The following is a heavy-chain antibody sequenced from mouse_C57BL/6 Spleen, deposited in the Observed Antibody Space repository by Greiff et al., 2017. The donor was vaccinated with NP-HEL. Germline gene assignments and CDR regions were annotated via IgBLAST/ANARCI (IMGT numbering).Heavy chain of an antibody. D-gene: IGHD2-14*01. CDR2: ISRGSSTI. J-gene: IGHJ1*03. V-gene: IGHV5-17*01. Sequence: EVMLVESGGGLVKPGGSLKLSCAASGFTFSDYGMHWVRQAPEKGLEWVAYISRGSSTIYYADTVKGRFTISRDNAKNTLFLQMTSLRSEDTAMYYCARVRRYWYFDVWGTGTTVTVSS. CDR3: ARVRRYWYFDV. CDR1: GFTFSDYG.